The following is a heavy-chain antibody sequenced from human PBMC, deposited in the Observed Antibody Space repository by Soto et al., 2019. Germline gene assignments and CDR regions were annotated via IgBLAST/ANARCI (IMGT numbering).Heavy chain of an antibody. Sequence: ASVKVSFKASGYTFTGYAMHWVRQAPGQRLEWMGWINAGNGNTKYSQKFQGRVTITRDTSASTAYMELSSLRSEDTAVYYCARDGGIAARSYYYYGIDVWGQGTTVTFSS. CDR2: INAGNGNT. D-gene: IGHD6-6*01. CDR3: ARDGGIAARSYYYYGIDV. J-gene: IGHJ6*02. CDR1: GYTFTGYA. V-gene: IGHV1-3*01.